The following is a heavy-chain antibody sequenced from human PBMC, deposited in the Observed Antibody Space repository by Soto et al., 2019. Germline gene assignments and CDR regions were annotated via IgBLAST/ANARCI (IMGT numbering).Heavy chain of an antibody. J-gene: IGHJ5*02. CDR2: VFYLGSS. Sequence: LSLTCTVSGDSIISSDFYWGWVRQPPGKGLEWIGSVFYLGSSYYNPSLKSRVTMSVDTSKNQFSLRLRSVTAADTALYFCTRHSLALRKNNWFDPWGQGIMVTVSS. CDR1: GDSIISSDFY. D-gene: IGHD3-3*02. CDR3: TRHSLALRKNNWFDP. V-gene: IGHV4-39*01.